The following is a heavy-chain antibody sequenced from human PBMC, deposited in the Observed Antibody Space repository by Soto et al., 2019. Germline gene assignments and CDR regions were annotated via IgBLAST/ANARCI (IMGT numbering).Heavy chain of an antibody. J-gene: IGHJ4*02. CDR3: ARDKITGLFDY. Sequence: SETVSLTCAVYGGSFSDYSWTWIRQPPGKGLEWIGEINHSGSTYYNPSLKSRVTISVDTSKNQFSLKLTSVTAADTAVYYCARDKITGLFDYWGQGTLVTVS. V-gene: IGHV4-34*01. CDR2: INHSGST. CDR1: GGSFSDYS. D-gene: IGHD2-8*02.